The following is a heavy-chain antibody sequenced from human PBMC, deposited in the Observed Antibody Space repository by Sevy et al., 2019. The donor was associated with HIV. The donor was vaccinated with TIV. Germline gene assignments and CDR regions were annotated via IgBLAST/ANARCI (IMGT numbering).Heavy chain of an antibody. V-gene: IGHV3-43*01. D-gene: IGHD2-15*01. CDR3: AKGTVDCSGGSCYPNYYDDGMDV. CDR1: GFTFDDYT. J-gene: IGHJ6*02. Sequence: GGYLRLSCAASGFTFDDYTMHWVRQAPGKGMEWVSLISWDGGRTYYADSVKGRFTISRDNSKNSLYLQMNRLRTEDTALYYCAKGTVDCSGGSCYPNYYDDGMDVWGQGTTVTVSS. CDR2: ISWDGGRT.